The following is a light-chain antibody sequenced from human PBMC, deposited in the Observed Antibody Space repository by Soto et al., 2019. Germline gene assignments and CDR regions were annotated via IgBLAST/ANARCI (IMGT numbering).Light chain of an antibody. Sequence: QSVLTQPASVSGSPGQSVTISCTGTSSDVGGYDYVSWYQQHPGTAPKPILYEVNNRPSGVSNRCSGSKSGNTASLIISGLQTEDEANYYCRAYTTSNTLIFGTGTKLTVL. J-gene: IGLJ1*01. CDR1: SSDVGGYDY. CDR2: EVN. V-gene: IGLV2-14*01. CDR3: RAYTTSNTLI.